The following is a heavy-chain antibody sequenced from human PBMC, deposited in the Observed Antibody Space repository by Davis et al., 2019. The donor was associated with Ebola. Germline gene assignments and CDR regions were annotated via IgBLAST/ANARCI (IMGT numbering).Heavy chain of an antibody. CDR3: ATTQWLREFDN. D-gene: IGHD6-19*01. CDR2: ISYDGSNK. V-gene: IGHV3-30*14. CDR1: GFTFSSYA. J-gene: IGHJ4*02. Sequence: GESLKISCAASGFTFSSYAMHWVRQAPGKGLEWVAVISYDGSNKYYADSVKGRFIISRDKSNNTLYLEISSLRVDDTAVYYCATTQWLREFDNWGQGTLVTVSS.